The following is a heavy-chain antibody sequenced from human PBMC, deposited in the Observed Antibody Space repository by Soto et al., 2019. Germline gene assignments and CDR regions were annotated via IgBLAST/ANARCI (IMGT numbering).Heavy chain of an antibody. CDR3: ARHSKPLTALTQFDH. V-gene: IGHV4-31*03. D-gene: IGHD2-21*02. Sequence: SETLSLTCTVSGGSISSGGYYWSRIRQHPGKGLECIGYIYYSGSTYYNPSLKSRVTISVDTSENQFSLKLSSVQASDTAVYYCARHSKPLTALTQFDHWGQGALVTVSS. J-gene: IGHJ5*02. CDR2: IYYSGST. CDR1: GGSISSGGYY.